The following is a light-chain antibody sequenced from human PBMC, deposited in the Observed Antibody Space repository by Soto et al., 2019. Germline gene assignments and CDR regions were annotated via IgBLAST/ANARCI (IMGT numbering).Light chain of an antibody. CDR3: QQRSSWPLT. J-gene: IGKJ4*02. Sequence: EIVLTQSPATLSLSPGERATLSCRASQSISKSLVWYQQKPGQAPRLLIDGASNRATGIPARFSGSGSGTDFTLTISSLEPEDFAVYFCQQRSSWPLTFGGGTKVDI. CDR1: QSISKS. V-gene: IGKV3-11*01. CDR2: GAS.